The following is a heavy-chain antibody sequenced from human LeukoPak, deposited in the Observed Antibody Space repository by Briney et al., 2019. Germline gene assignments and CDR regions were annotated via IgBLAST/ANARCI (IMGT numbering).Heavy chain of an antibody. CDR3: ARFRDSGGSDRYYFDY. D-gene: IGHD1-26*01. Sequence: GASVKVSCKASGYTFTGYYMHWVRQAPGQGLEWMGWINPNSGGTNYAQKFQGRVTMTRDTSISTAYMELSRLRSDDTAVYYCARFRDSGGSDRYYFDYWGQGTLVTVSS. CDR2: INPNSGGT. CDR1: GYTFTGYY. J-gene: IGHJ4*02. V-gene: IGHV1-2*02.